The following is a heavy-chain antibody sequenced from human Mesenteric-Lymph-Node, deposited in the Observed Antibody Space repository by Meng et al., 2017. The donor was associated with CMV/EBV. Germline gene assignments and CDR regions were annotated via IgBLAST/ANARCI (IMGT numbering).Heavy chain of an antibody. V-gene: IGHV4-59*01. CDR1: GFTFSSYV. CDR3: ASLRLSGYDWYYYGMDV. CDR2: IYYSGST. Sequence: ESLKISCAASGFTFSSYVMSWVRQAPGKGLEWIGYIYYSGSTNYNPSLKSRVTISVDTSKNQFSLKLSSVTAADTAVYYCASLRLSGYDWYYYGMDVWGQGTTVTVSS. D-gene: IGHD5-12*01. J-gene: IGHJ6*02.